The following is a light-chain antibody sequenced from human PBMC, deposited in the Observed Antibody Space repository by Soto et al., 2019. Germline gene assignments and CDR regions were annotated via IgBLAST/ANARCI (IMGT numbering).Light chain of an antibody. J-gene: IGKJ1*01. CDR2: GAS. CDR1: QSIGSN. V-gene: IGKV3-15*01. Sequence: EIVMTQSPATLSVSPGERATLSCRASQSIGSNSAWYQQKPGQAPRLLIYGASARAPDIPARFSGSGSGTDVTRTISSLQSEDSAVYYCQQYDNWPPTWTFGQGTKVEIK. CDR3: QQYDNWPPTWT.